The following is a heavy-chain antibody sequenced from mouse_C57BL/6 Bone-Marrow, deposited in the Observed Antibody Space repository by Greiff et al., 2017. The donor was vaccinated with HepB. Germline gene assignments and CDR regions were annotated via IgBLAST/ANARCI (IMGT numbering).Heavy chain of an antibody. CDR2: IYPRSGNT. J-gene: IGHJ3*01. D-gene: IGHD2-2*01. V-gene: IGHV1-81*01. Sequence: QVQLQQSGAELARPGASVKLSCKASGYTFTSYGISWVKQRTGQGLEWIGEIYPRSGNTYYNEKFKGKATLTADKSSSTAYMELRSLTSEDAAVYVWARERGYGPCAYWGQGTLVTVSA. CDR3: ARERGYGPCAY. CDR1: GYTFTSYG.